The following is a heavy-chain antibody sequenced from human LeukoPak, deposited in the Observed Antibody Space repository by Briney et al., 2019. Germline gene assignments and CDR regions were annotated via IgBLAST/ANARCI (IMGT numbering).Heavy chain of an antibody. D-gene: IGHD3-22*01. V-gene: IGHV1-2*02. Sequence: ASVEVSCKASGYTFTGYYMHWVRQAPGQGLEWMGWINPNSGGTNYAQKFQGRVTMTRDTSISTAYMELSRLRSDDTAVYYCAREPPPPHYYDSSYYFDYWGQGTLVTVSS. J-gene: IGHJ4*02. CDR1: GYTFTGYY. CDR2: INPNSGGT. CDR3: AREPPPPHYYDSSYYFDY.